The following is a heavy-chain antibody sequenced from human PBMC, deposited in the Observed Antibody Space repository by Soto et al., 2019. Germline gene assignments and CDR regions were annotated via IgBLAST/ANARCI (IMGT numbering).Heavy chain of an antibody. J-gene: IGHJ4*02. CDR3: ENGGVAFDY. CDR2: ISYDGSNK. Sequence: GGSLRLSCAASGFTFSSYGMHWVRQAPGKGLEWVAVISYDGSNKYYADSVKGRFTISRDNSKNTLYLQMNSLRAEDTAVYYCENGGVAFDYWGQGTLVTVSS. V-gene: IGHV3-30*18. CDR1: GFTFSSYG. D-gene: IGHD2-8*02.